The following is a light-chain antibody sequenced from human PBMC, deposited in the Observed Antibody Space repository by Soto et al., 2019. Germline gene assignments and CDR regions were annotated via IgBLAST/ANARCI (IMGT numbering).Light chain of an antibody. CDR2: WAS. J-gene: IGKJ1*01. CDR3: HQHYCPRA. Sequence: EIVMTQKQATLSVSGGERATLSCRASQNISSWYLAWYQQKPGQPPKLLIYWASTRESGVPERFSGRGSGSGFTCTISLLQAECVADYCCHQHYCPRAFGQGTKVDIK. V-gene: IGKV3D-7*01. CDR1: QNISSWY.